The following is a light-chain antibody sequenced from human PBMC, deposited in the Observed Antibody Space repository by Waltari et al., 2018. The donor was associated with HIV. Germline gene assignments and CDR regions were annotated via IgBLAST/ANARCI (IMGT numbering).Light chain of an antibody. CDR2: TAS. CDR3: QQFKSYPFT. Sequence: DIHLTQSPAYLSASVGDRVTLTCRASEGISRVLAWYQQEPGKAPKLLIYTASTLQSGVPSRFSGSGSGTEFTLTVTSLQPEDFATYYCQQFKSYPFTFGQGTELGIK. V-gene: IGKV1-9*01. J-gene: IGKJ2*01. CDR1: EGISRV.